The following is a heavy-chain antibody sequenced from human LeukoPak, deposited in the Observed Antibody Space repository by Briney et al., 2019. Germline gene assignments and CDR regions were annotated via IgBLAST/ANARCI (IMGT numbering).Heavy chain of an antibody. V-gene: IGHV4-39*07. Sequence: SETLSLTCSVSGGSISSSNYYWGWIRQPPGKGLEWIGSIYYSGSTYYNPSLKSRVTISVDTSKNQFSLQLNSVTAADTAVYYCARDVKKWFGEVLGTFDIWGPGTMVTVSS. CDR3: ARDVKKWFGEVLGTFDI. D-gene: IGHD3-10*01. CDR1: GGSISSSNYY. CDR2: IYYSGST. J-gene: IGHJ3*02.